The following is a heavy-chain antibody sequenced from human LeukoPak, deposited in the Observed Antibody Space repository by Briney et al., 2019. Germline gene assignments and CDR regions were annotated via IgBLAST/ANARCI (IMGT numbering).Heavy chain of an antibody. D-gene: IGHD3-10*01. Sequence: ASVKVSCKASGGTFSSYAISWVRQAPGQGLEWMGGIIPIFGTANYAQKFQGRVTITADESTSTAYMELSSLRSEDTAVYYCARSPLGFGDDFDYWGQGTLVTVSS. J-gene: IGHJ4*02. CDR1: GGTFSSYA. V-gene: IGHV1-69*13. CDR2: IIPIFGTA. CDR3: ARSPLGFGDDFDY.